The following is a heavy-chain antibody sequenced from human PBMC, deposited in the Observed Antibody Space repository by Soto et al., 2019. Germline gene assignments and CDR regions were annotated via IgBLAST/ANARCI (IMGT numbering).Heavy chain of an antibody. CDR2: ISAYNGNT. J-gene: IGHJ6*02. Sequence: AAVKVSWKDSGNRCTCYGISWVRQAPGQGLEWMGWISAYNGNTNYAQKLQGRVTMSTDTSTTTAYMELRSLRSDDTAVYYCARMSSTTYYYCMYVWGQ. CDR1: GNRCTCYG. CDR3: ARMSSTTYYYCMYV. V-gene: IGHV1-18*01. D-gene: IGHD2-2*01.